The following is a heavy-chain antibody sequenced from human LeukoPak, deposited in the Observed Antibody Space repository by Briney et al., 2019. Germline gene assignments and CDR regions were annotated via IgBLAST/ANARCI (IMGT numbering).Heavy chain of an antibody. CDR2: IWNDA. V-gene: IGHV3-33*01. J-gene: IGHJ4*02. Sequence: GGSLRLSCAASGFTFSTYIMHWVRQAPGKGLEWVAFIWNDAHYANSVKGRFTISRDISKNTLYLQMSSLRAEDTALYYCARGRIERRSMICDDWGQGTLVTVSS. D-gene: IGHD3-22*01. CDR3: ARGRIERRSMICDD. CDR1: GFTFSTYI.